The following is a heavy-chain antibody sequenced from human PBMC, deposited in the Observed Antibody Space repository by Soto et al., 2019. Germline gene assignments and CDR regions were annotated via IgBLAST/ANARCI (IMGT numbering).Heavy chain of an antibody. D-gene: IGHD2-2*01. CDR1: GGSISSISYY. CDR2: IKYSGHT. Sequence: QLQLQESGPRLVKPSETLALTCTVSGGSISSISYYWGWIRQPPGKGLEWIGSIKYSGHTFYNPSLKSRVTMSVDTSKNQFALRLSSVTAAETAVYYCARVDIAVVPSTTFDYWGQGTLVTVSS. CDR3: ARVDIAVVPSTTFDY. J-gene: IGHJ4*02. V-gene: IGHV4-39*01.